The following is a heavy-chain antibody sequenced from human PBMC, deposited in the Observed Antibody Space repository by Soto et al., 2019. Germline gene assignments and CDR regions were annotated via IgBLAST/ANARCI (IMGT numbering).Heavy chain of an antibody. CDR2: INHSGST. V-gene: IGHV4-34*01. CDR3: ARAIVVVPAADNWFDP. D-gene: IGHD2-2*01. J-gene: IGHJ5*02. CDR1: GGSFSGYY. Sequence: QVQLQQWGAGLLKPSETLSLTCAVYGGSFSGYYWSWIRQPPGKGLEWIGEINHSGSTNYNPSLKGRVTISVDTSKNQCSLKLSSVTAADTAVYYCARAIVVVPAADNWFDPWGQGTLVTVSS.